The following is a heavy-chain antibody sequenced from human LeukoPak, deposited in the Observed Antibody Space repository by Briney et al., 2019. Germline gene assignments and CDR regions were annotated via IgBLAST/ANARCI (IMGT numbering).Heavy chain of an antibody. J-gene: IGHJ5*02. CDR1: GGSISSYY. CDR3: ARRTDDYGDYVTRAKSWFDP. CDR2: IYTSGST. V-gene: IGHV4-4*07. D-gene: IGHD4-17*01. Sequence: SETLSLTCTVSGGSISSYYWSWIRQPAGKGLEWIGRIYTSGSTNYNPSLKSRVTMSVDTSKNQFSLKLSSVTAADTAVYYCARRTDDYGDYVTRAKSWFDPWGQGTLVTVSS.